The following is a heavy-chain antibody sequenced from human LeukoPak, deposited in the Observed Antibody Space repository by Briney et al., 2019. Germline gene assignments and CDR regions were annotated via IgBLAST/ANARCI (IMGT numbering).Heavy chain of an antibody. V-gene: IGHV3-48*04. CDR1: GFTFSSYG. CDR3: AELGITMIGGV. J-gene: IGHJ6*04. D-gene: IGHD3-10*02. CDR2: ISSSSSTI. Sequence: GGSLRLSCAASGFTFSSYGMTWVRQAPGRGLEWVSYISSSSSTIYYADSVKGRFTISRDNAKNSLYLQMNSLRAEDTAVYYCAELGITMIGGVWGKGTTVTISS.